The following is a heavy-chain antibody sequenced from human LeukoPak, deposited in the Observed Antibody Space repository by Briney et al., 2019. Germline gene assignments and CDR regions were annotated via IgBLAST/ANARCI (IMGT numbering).Heavy chain of an antibody. Sequence: GGSLRLSCAASGFTFSNYEINWVRQAPGRGLEWISYISGSGTSIYHANSVKGRFTISRDNAKNSLYLQMNSLRAEDTAVYYCARENRRGYSYGYGPGDFDYWGQGTLVTVSS. J-gene: IGHJ4*02. CDR1: GFTFSNYE. CDR2: ISGSGTSI. D-gene: IGHD5-18*01. V-gene: IGHV3-48*03. CDR3: ARENRRGYSYGYGPGDFDY.